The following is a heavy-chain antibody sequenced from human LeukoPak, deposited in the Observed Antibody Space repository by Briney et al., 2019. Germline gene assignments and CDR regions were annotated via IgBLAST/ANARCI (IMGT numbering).Heavy chain of an antibody. D-gene: IGHD3-10*01. CDR1: GGSISGGGYS. CDR2: IYHSGST. J-gene: IGHJ5*02. Sequence: SETLSLTCAVSGGSISGGGYSWSWIRQPPGKGLEWIGYIYHSGSTYYNPSLKSRVTISVDRSKNQFSLKLSSVTAADTAVYYCARVWSGYYGSGSWFDPWGQGTLVTVSS. CDR3: ARVWSGYYGSGSWFDP. V-gene: IGHV4-30-2*01.